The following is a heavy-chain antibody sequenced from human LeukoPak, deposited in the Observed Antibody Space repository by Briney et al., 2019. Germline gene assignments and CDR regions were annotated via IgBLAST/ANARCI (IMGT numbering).Heavy chain of an antibody. CDR3: ARDNYGGNSGFDY. Sequence: SETLSPTCTVSGGPISSYYWSWIRQPPGKGLEWIGYIYYSGSTNYNPSLKSRVTTSVDTSKNQFSLKLGSVTAADTAVYYCARDNYGGNSGFDYWGQGTLVTVSS. CDR2: IYYSGST. J-gene: IGHJ4*02. V-gene: IGHV4-59*01. D-gene: IGHD4-23*01. CDR1: GGPISSYY.